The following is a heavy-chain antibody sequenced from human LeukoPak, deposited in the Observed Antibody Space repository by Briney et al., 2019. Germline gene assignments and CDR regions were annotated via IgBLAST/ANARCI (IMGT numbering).Heavy chain of an antibody. CDR2: IIPIFGTA. CDR3: ARDRVGEYCGGDCYSAFDY. D-gene: IGHD2-21*02. Sequence: EASVKVSCKASGGTFSSYAISWVRQAPGQGLEWMGGIIPIFGTANYAQKFQGRVTITTDESTSTAYMELSSLRSEDTAVYYCARDRVGEYCGGDCYSAFDYWGQGTLVTVSS. J-gene: IGHJ4*02. CDR1: GGTFSSYA. V-gene: IGHV1-69*05.